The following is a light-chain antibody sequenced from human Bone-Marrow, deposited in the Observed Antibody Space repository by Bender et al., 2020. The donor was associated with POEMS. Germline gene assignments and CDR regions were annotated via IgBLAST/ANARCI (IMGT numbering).Light chain of an antibody. CDR2: DVS. CDR1: SSDVGGYNY. Sequence: QSALTQPASVSGSPGQSITISCTGTSSDVGGYNYVSWYQQPPGKAPKLMIYDVSNRASGVSNRFSGSKSGNTASLTISGLQAEDEADYYCAVWDDSLNGWVFGGGTKLTVL. V-gene: IGLV2-14*03. J-gene: IGLJ3*02. CDR3: AVWDDSLNGWV.